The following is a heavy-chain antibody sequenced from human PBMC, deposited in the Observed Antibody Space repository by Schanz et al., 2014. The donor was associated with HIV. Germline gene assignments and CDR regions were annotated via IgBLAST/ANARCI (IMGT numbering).Heavy chain of an antibody. CDR1: GFTFSSYG. CDR3: AKGSNYYGLDV. CDR2: ISGSVGST. Sequence: VQLVESGGGVVQPGRSLRLSCAASGFTFSSYGMHWVRQAPGKGLEWVSSISGSVGSTYYADSVKGRFTISRDNSKNTLYLQMNTLRAEDTAVYYCAKGSNYYGLDVWGQGTTVTVS. V-gene: IGHV3-23*04. J-gene: IGHJ6*02. D-gene: IGHD3-10*01.